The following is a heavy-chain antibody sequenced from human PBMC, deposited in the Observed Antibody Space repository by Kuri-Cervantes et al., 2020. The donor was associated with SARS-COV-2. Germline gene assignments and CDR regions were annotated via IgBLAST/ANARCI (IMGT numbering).Heavy chain of an antibody. V-gene: IGHV3-74*01. J-gene: IGHJ4*02. CDR2: VNPDGVNNK. CDR1: GFTLSSYW. D-gene: IGHD1-1*01. Sequence: GESLKISCAASGFTLSSYWMSWVRQAPGKGLVWVSRVNPDGVNNKYYADSVKSRFTVSRDNARNTLSLEMDNLRADDTAMYYCAGAPRDNDPLEYRGRGTLVTVSS. CDR3: AGAPRDNDPLEY.